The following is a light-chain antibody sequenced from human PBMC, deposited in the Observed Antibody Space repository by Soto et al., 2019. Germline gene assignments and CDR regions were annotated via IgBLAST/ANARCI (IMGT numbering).Light chain of an antibody. V-gene: IGKV3-20*01. Sequence: EIVLTQSPGTLSLSPGERATLSCRASQSVSGNYLAWYQQRPGQSPRLLIYGSSDRATGIPDRFSGSGSETDFTLTISRVEPKDFAVYYWQQYGSSPPYTFGQGTRLEI. CDR1: QSVSGNY. J-gene: IGKJ2*01. CDR2: GSS. CDR3: QQYGSSPPYT.